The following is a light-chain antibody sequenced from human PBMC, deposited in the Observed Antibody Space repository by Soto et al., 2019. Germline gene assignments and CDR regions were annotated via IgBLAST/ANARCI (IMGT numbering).Light chain of an antibody. Sequence: IQLTQSPSSLSASVGDRVTITCRASQGSSSYLAWYQQKPGKAPKVLIYAASTLQSGVPSRFSGSGPATDFTLTINSLQHEDFATYYCHHLDSYPIYTFGPGTKLDI. CDR3: HHLDSYPIYT. CDR2: AAS. J-gene: IGKJ2*01. CDR1: QGSSSY. V-gene: IGKV1-9*01.